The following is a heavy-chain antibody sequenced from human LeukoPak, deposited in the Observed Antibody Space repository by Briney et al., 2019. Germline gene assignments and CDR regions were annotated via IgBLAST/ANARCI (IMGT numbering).Heavy chain of an antibody. V-gene: IGHV1-69*06. J-gene: IGHJ5*02. Sequence: ASVKVSCKASGGTFSSYAISWVRQAPGQGLEWMGGIIPIFGTANYAQKFQGRVTITADKSTSTAYMELSSLRSEDTAVYYCARDRYSSGPTNWFDPWGQGTLVTVSS. CDR2: IIPIFGTA. CDR3: ARDRYSSGPTNWFDP. CDR1: GGTFSSYA. D-gene: IGHD6-19*01.